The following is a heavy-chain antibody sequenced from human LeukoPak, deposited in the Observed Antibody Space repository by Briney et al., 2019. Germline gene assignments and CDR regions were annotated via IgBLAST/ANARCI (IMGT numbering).Heavy chain of an antibody. CDR1: GGSISSYY. D-gene: IGHD2-2*02. CDR3: ARLLGYCSSTSCYNFDP. CDR2: IYYSGST. V-gene: IGHV4-59*08. Sequence: ASETLSLTCTVSGGSISSYYWSWIRQPPGKGLEWIGYIYYSGSTYYNPSLKSRVTISVDTSKNQFSLKLSSVTAADTAVYYCARLLGYCSSTSCYNFDPWGQGTLVTVSS. J-gene: IGHJ5*02.